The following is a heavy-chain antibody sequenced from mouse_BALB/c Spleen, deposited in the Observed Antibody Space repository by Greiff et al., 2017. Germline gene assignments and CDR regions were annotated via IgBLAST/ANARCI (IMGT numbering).Heavy chain of an antibody. CDR1: GYTFTSYV. Sequence: EVQLQQSGPELVKPGASVKMSCKASGYTFTSYVMHWVKQKPGQGLEWIGYINPYNDGTKYNEKFKGKATLTSDKSSSTAYMELSSLTSEDSAVYYRARSGYSEAMDYWGQGTSVTVSS. V-gene: IGHV1-14*01. CDR3: ARSGYSEAMDY. CDR2: INPYNDGT. D-gene: IGHD3-1*01. J-gene: IGHJ4*01.